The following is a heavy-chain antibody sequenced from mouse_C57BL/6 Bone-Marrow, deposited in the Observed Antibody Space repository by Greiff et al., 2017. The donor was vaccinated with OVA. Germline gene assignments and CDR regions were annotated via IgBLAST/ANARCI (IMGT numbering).Heavy chain of an antibody. CDR2: ISNGGGST. D-gene: IGHD1-1*01. V-gene: IGHV5-12*01. CDR1: GFTFSDYY. Sequence: EVHLVESGGGLVQPGGSLKLSCAASGFTFSDYYMYWVRQTPEKRLEWVAYISNGGGSTYYPDTVKGRFTISRDNAKNTLYLQMSRLKSEDTAMYYCAREGFPYYGSSPFAYWGQGTLVTVSA. J-gene: IGHJ3*01. CDR3: AREGFPYYGSSPFAY.